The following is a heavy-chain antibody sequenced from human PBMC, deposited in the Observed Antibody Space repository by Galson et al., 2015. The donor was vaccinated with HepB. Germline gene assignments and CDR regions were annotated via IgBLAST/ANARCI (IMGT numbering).Heavy chain of an antibody. D-gene: IGHD3-10*01. Sequence: SVKVSCKASGYTFTNYGINWVRQAPGQGLEWMGWISAYNGNTDYAQKFQGRVTMTSDTSTSTAYMELRRLRSDDTAVYYCARVGSSYTYCSGSYDCGQGTLVTVSS. CDR1: GYTFTNYG. V-gene: IGHV1-18*01. J-gene: IGHJ4*02. CDR2: ISAYNGNT. CDR3: ARVGSSYTYCSGSYD.